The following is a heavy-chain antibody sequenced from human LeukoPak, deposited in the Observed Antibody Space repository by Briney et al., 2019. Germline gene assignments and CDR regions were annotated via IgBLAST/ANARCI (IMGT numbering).Heavy chain of an antibody. CDR3: AKDRPTVVTRRHYFDY. V-gene: IGHV3-21*04. J-gene: IGHJ4*02. Sequence: GGSLRLSCAASGFTFSSYRMNWVRQVPGKGLEWVSSISSSSSYIYYADSVKGRFTISRDNAKNSLYLQMNSLRAEDTAVYYCAKDRPTVVTRRHYFDYWGQGILVTVSS. D-gene: IGHD4-23*01. CDR1: GFTFSSYR. CDR2: ISSSSSYI.